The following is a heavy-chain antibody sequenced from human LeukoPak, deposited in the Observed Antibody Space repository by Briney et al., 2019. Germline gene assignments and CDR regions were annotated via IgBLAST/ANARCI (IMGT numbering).Heavy chain of an antibody. D-gene: IGHD5-24*01. J-gene: IGHJ4*02. V-gene: IGHV1-69*04. CDR2: IIPIVGIA. Sequence: SVQVSCKASGGTFSSYAPSWVRQPPGQGLEWMGTIIPIVGIANYAQKFQGRATITADKSTSTAYMELSSLRSEDTAVYYCARDGEMATIYFDYWGQGTLVTVSS. CDR3: ARDGEMATIYFDY. CDR1: GGTFSSYA.